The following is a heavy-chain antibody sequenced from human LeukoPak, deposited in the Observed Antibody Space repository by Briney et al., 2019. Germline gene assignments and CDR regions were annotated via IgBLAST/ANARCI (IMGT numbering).Heavy chain of an antibody. CDR2: IYYSGST. CDR3: ARDGSGYYYWYFDY. Sequence: SETLSLTCTVSGGSISSYYWSWIRQPPGKGLEWIGYIYYSGSTNCNPSLKSRVTISVDTSKNQFSLKLSSVTAADTAVYYCARDGSGYYYWYFDYWGQGTLVTVSS. D-gene: IGHD3-22*01. J-gene: IGHJ4*02. V-gene: IGHV4-59*01. CDR1: GGSISSYY.